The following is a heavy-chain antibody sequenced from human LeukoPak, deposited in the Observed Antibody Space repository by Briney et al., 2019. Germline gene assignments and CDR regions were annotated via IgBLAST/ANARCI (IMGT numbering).Heavy chain of an antibody. Sequence: SETLSLTRTVSGRSISNYYLSWIRPPPPKGLEWIGFIYYSGTNHYTPSLKSRVTMSVATHNNQSSLRLSSVTAADTAIYYCARHSGDSQNYFDYWGQGALVTVSS. D-gene: IGHD1-26*01. CDR3: ARHSGDSQNYFDY. CDR1: GRSISNYY. V-gene: IGHV4-59*08. J-gene: IGHJ4*02. CDR2: IYYSGTN.